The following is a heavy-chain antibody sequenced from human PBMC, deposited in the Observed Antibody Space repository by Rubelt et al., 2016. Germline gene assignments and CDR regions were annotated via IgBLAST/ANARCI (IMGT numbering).Heavy chain of an antibody. D-gene: IGHD2-2*01. CDR3: AHSSFKDIVVVTAAIYPPYYFDY. Sequence: QITLKESGPTLVKPTQTLTLTCTFSGFSLSTSGVGVGWIRQPPGKALEWLALIYWDDDKRYSPSLKSRLTITKDYSRNQVGRTITNMDPVDTATYYRAHSSFKDIVVVTAAIYPPYYFDYWGQGTLVTVSS. CDR1: GFSLSTSGVG. J-gene: IGHJ4*02. V-gene: IGHV2-5*02. CDR2: IYWDDDK.